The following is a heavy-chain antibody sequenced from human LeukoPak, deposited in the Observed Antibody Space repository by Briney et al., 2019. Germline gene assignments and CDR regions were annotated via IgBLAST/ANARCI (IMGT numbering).Heavy chain of an antibody. Sequence: PSETLSLTCAVYGGSLSGYYWSWIRQSPGKGLEWIGKINHSGSSNYNPSLKSRVTTSVDTSKNQFSLKLTSVTAADTAVYYCARLSGSYAPDVWGQGTTVTVSS. D-gene: IGHD1-26*01. CDR3: ARLSGSYAPDV. V-gene: IGHV4-34*01. J-gene: IGHJ6*02. CDR1: GGSLSGYY. CDR2: INHSGSS.